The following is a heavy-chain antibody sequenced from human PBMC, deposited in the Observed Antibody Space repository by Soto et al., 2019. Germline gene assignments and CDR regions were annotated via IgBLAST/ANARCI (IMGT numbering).Heavy chain of an antibody. CDR3: ARADHGRAPRGGNWFDP. D-gene: IGHD4-17*01. CDR2: TSAYTLNT. Sequence: QVHLVQSGGEVKKPGASVKVSCKASGYTFTNYGVAWVRQAPGQGLEWMGWTSAYTLNTNYAQKFQGRVTVTTDTSTSTAYMELRSLRPDDTAVYYCARADHGRAPRGGNWFDPRGQGTLVTVSS. J-gene: IGHJ5*02. V-gene: IGHV1-18*01. CDR1: GYTFTNYG.